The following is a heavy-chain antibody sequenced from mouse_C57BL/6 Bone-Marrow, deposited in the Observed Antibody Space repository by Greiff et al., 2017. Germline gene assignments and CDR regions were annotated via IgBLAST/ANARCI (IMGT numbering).Heavy chain of an antibody. D-gene: IGHD2-4*01. Sequence: VQLQQPGAELVRPGTSVKLSCKASGYTFTSYWMPWVKQRPGQGLEWIGVIDPSDSYTNYNQKFKGKDTLTVDTCSSKAYMQVSSLTSEDAAVYYGARYDYVFDYWGQGTTVTVSS. CDR3: ARYDYVFDY. V-gene: IGHV1-59*01. J-gene: IGHJ2*01. CDR1: GYTFTSYW. CDR2: IDPSDSYT.